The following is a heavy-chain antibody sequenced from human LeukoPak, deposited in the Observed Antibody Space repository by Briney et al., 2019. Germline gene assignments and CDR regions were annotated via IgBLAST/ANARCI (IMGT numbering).Heavy chain of an antibody. D-gene: IGHD3-22*01. CDR3: ARESPGGYYDSSGSKPYYFDY. Sequence: PGRYLRLSCAASGFTFSSDAMHWVRQAPGPGLEWVAVISYDGSNKYYADSVKGRFTISRDNSKNTLYLQMNSLRAEDTAVYYCARESPGGYYDSSGSKPYYFDYWGQVTLVTVSS. V-gene: IGHV3-30-3*01. J-gene: IGHJ4*02. CDR1: GFTFSSDA. CDR2: ISYDGSNK.